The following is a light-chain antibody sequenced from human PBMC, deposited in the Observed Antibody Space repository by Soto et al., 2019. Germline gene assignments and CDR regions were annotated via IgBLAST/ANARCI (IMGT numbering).Light chain of an antibody. CDR1: QSVSSN. CDR2: GAS. CDR3: PQYIDWWT. V-gene: IGKV3-15*01. Sequence: EIVMTQSPATLSVSPGERATLSCRASQSVSSNLAWYQQKPGQAPRLLIYGASTKATGIPARFSGSGSGTEFTLTISSLQCEDYAVYCCPQYIDWWTFGQGTNVEIK. J-gene: IGKJ1*01.